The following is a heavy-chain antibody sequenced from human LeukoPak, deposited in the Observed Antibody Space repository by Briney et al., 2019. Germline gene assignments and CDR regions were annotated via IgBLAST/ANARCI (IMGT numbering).Heavy chain of an antibody. CDR3: AKPRRGRDY. D-gene: IGHD1-14*01. Sequence: PGGSLRLSCKASGYSFTSYWISWVRQMPGKGLEWVGRIDPSDSYTNYSPSFQGHVSISADKSISTAYLQWSSLKASDTAIYYRAKPRRGRDYWGQGTLVTVSS. V-gene: IGHV5-10-1*01. J-gene: IGHJ4*02. CDR2: IDPSDSYT. CDR1: GYSFTSYW.